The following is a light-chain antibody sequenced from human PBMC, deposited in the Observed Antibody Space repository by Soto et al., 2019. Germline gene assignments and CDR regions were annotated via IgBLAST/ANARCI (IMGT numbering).Light chain of an antibody. V-gene: IGKV3-15*01. CDR2: GAS. CDR1: QSVSSN. CDR3: QQYNNWPPLT. J-gene: IGKJ4*01. Sequence: EIVMTQSPATLSVSPGERATLSCRASQSVSSNLAWYQQKPGQAPRLLIYGASTRATGIPARFSGSGSGTEFTLTISSIQSADFAVYYCQQYNNWPPLTFGGGTKVEIK.